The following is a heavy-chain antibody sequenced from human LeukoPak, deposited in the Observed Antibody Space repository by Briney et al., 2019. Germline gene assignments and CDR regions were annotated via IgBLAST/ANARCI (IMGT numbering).Heavy chain of an antibody. J-gene: IGHJ4*02. CDR2: IYTSGGT. D-gene: IGHD3-10*01. CDR3: ARDEVVRGVIITLLY. CDR1: GGSISSYY. Sequence: SETLSLTCTVSGGSISSYYWSWIRQPAGKGLEWIGRIYTSGGTNYNPSLKSRVTMSVDTSKNQFSLKLSSVTAADTAVYYCARDEVVRGVIITLLYWGQGTLVTVSS. V-gene: IGHV4-4*07.